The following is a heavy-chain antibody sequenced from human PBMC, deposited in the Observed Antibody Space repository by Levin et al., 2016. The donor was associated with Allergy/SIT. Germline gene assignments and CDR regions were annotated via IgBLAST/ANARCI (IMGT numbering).Heavy chain of an antibody. CDR1: GDSISSYY. D-gene: IGHD5-24*01. CDR3: ATTGRRDDPFDI. Sequence: SETLSLTCTVSGDSISSYYWSWIRQPAGKGLEWIGRCHADGTTSYNASLKSRVTMSLDTSKNQVSLKLAFVTAADTAVYYCATTGRRDDPFDIWGQGTMVTVPS. CDR2: CHADGTT. V-gene: IGHV4-4*07. J-gene: IGHJ3*02.